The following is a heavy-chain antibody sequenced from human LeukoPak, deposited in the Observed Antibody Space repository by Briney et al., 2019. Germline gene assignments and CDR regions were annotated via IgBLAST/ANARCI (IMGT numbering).Heavy chain of an antibody. J-gene: IGHJ5*02. CDR3: ARDSEPFTEYTNSGSYSSWFDP. Sequence: PGGSLRLSCAASGFSFSSYAMTWARQAPVKGLEWVSAISGDGTRTYYADSVKGRFTISRDNSKNTLYLQMNSLRAEDTAVYYCARDSEPFTEYTNSGSYSSWFDPWGQGTLVTVSS. CDR1: GFSFSSYA. V-gene: IGHV3-23*01. CDR2: ISGDGTRT. D-gene: IGHD1-26*01.